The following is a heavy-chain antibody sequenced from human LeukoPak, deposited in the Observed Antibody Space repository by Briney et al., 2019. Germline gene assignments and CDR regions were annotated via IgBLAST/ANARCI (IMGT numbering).Heavy chain of an antibody. Sequence: GGSLRLSCTASGYTFGDYAMSWVRQAPGKGLEWVGFIRSKAYGGTTEYAAPVKGRFTISRDDSKSIAYLQMNSLKTEDTAVYYCTRAADIVVVVAANEYWGQGTLVTVSS. D-gene: IGHD2-15*01. J-gene: IGHJ4*02. V-gene: IGHV3-49*04. CDR3: TRAADIVVVVAANEY. CDR1: GYTFGDYA. CDR2: IRSKAYGGTT.